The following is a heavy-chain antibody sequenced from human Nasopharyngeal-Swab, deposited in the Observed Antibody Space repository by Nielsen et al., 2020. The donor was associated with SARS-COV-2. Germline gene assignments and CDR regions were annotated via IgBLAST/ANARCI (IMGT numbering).Heavy chain of an antibody. CDR3: ARPGEIYYYGSGSPNYFDY. CDR2: MNPNSGNT. CDR1: GYTFTSYD. J-gene: IGHJ4*02. D-gene: IGHD3-10*01. V-gene: IGHV1-8*01. Sequence: ASVKVSCEASGYTFTSYDINWVRQATGQGLEWMGWMNPNSGNTGYAQKFQGRVTMTRNTSISTAYMELSSLRSEDTAVYYCARPGEIYYYGSGSPNYFDYWGQGTLVTVSS.